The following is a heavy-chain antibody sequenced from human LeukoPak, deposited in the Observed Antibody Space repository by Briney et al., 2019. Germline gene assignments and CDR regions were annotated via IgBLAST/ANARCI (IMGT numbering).Heavy chain of an antibody. Sequence: ASVRVSCKASGYTFISYDIHWVRQAPGQGLEWMGWMDTNSDNTVSAQKFQGRVTMTKTASISTAYMELRSLRSEDTAVYYCARGYSYGLYYFDYWGQGTLVTVSS. D-gene: IGHD5-18*01. CDR1: GYTFISYD. CDR2: MDTNSDNT. J-gene: IGHJ4*02. V-gene: IGHV1-8*01. CDR3: ARGYSYGLYYFDY.